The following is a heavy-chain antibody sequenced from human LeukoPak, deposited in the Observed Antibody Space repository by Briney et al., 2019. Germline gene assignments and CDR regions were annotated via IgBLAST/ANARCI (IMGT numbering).Heavy chain of an antibody. J-gene: IGHJ4*02. CDR2: IYPGDSDI. V-gene: IGHV5-51*01. D-gene: IGHD2-2*01. Sequence: GESLKISCKGSGYSFSTYWIGWVRQMPGKGLEWMGIIYPGDSDIRYSPSFQGQVTISADKSISTAYLQWSSLKASDTAMYYCARRSGLDSSPYYFDYWGQGTLVTVSS. CDR1: GYSFSTYW. CDR3: ARRSGLDSSPYYFDY.